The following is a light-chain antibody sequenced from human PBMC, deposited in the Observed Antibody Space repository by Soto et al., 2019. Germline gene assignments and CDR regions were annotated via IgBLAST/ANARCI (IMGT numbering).Light chain of an antibody. Sequence: EIVMTQSPATLSVSPGETATLSCRASQSVYNNLAWYQQRPGQAPRLLIHGASTRATGVPAKVSGSGSGTDFTLTISRLEPEDFAVYYCQQYGTSPRTFGQGTKVDI. CDR1: QSVYNN. CDR3: QQYGTSPRT. CDR2: GAS. V-gene: IGKV3-15*01. J-gene: IGKJ1*01.